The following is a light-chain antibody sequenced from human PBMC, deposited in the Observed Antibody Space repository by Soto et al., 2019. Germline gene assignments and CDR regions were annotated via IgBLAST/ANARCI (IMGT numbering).Light chain of an antibody. J-gene: IGLJ3*02. CDR3: ATWDDNLSTPL. Sequence: QSVMTQPPSVSAAPGQKVTISCSGSSSNIGGNSVSWYQQLPGTAPKLLIYRTTQRPTGVPGRFSGSKSGTSASLVISGLRSDDEGDYFCATWDDNLSTPLFGGGTKLTVL. CDR1: SSNIGGNS. V-gene: IGLV1-47*01. CDR2: RTT.